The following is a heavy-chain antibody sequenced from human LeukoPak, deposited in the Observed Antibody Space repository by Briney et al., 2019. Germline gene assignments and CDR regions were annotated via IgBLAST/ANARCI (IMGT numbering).Heavy chain of an antibody. CDR3: AKNFGLRYFDCYGGDDAFDI. J-gene: IGHJ3*02. CDR2: ISGSGGST. Sequence: SGGSLRLSCAASGFTFSSYAMSWVRQAPGKGLEWVSAISGSGGSTYYADSVKGRFTISRDNSKNTLYLQMNSLRAEDTAVYYCAKNFGLRYFDCYGGDDAFDIWGQGTMVTVSS. V-gene: IGHV3-23*01. D-gene: IGHD3-9*01. CDR1: GFTFSSYA.